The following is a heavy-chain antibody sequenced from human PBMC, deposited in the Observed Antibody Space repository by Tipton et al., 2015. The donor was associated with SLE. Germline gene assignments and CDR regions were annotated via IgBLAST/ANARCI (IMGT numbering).Heavy chain of an antibody. V-gene: IGHV4-34*01. CDR3: ARGPIGLEARDAFDI. CDR1: GGSFSGYY. Sequence: GLVKPSETLSLTCTVYGGSFSGYYWSWIRQPPGKGLEWIGEINHSGSTNYNPSLKSRVTISVDTSKNQFSLKLSSVTAADTAVYYCARGPIGLEARDAFDIWGQGTMVTVSS. CDR2: INHSGST. D-gene: IGHD3-3*01. J-gene: IGHJ3*02.